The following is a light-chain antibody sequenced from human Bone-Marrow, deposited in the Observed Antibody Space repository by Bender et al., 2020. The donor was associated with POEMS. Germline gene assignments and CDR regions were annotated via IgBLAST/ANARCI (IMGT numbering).Light chain of an antibody. CDR2: IND. CDR1: SSNIGTNP. CDR3: FSNAGSSV. V-gene: IGLV1-44*01. Sequence: QSVLTQPPSASGTPGQRVTISCSGSSSNIGTNPVNWYQQLPGTAPKLLIYINDQRPSGVPDRFSGSKSGNAASLTISGLQSEDEADYYCFSNAGSSVFGLGTKVTVL. J-gene: IGLJ1*01.